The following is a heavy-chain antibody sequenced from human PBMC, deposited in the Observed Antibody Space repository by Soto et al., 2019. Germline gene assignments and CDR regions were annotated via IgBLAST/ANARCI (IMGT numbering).Heavy chain of an antibody. CDR2: ISNSGST. CDR1: GGSVRRGNYY. J-gene: IGHJ4*02. Sequence: PSETLSLTCTVSGGSVRRGNYYWSWIRQFPGKGLEWIGYISNSGSTYYNPSLKSRVTIFVDTSKNQFSLKLSSVTAADTAVYYCARGTIFGVVIIRGYFDYWGQGTLVTVSS. CDR3: ARGTIFGVVIIRGYFDY. V-gene: IGHV4-30-4*08. D-gene: IGHD3-3*01.